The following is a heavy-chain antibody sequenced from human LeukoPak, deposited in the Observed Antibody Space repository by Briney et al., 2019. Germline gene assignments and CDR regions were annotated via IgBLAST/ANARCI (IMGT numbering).Heavy chain of an antibody. CDR3: ARDRSTVTTWVDY. CDR2: ISNSDNSI. Sequence: GGSLRLSCAASGFIFSDYYMSWIRQAPGKGLEWVSYISNSDNSIYYADSVKGRFTISRDNAKNSLYLQMNSLRAEDTAVYYCARDRSTVTTWVDYWGQGTLVTVSS. D-gene: IGHD4-17*01. J-gene: IGHJ4*02. CDR1: GFIFSDYY. V-gene: IGHV3-11*04.